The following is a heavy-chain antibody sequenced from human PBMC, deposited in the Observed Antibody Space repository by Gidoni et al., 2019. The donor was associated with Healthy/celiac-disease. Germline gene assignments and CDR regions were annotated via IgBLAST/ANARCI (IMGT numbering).Heavy chain of an antibody. D-gene: IGHD3-9*01. Sequence: EVQLLASGGGLVQPGGSLRLSCAASGFTFSRYAMSWVRQAPGKGLEWVSAISGSGGSTYYADSVKGRFTIARDNSKNTLYLQMNSLRAEDTAVYYCAKDMPYYDILTGYDAFDIWGQGTMVTVSS. CDR2: ISGSGGST. CDR1: GFTFSRYA. J-gene: IGHJ3*02. CDR3: AKDMPYYDILTGYDAFDI. V-gene: IGHV3-23*01.